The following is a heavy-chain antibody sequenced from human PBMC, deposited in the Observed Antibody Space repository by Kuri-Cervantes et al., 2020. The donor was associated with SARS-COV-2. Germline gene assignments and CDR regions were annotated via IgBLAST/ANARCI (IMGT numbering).Heavy chain of an antibody. V-gene: IGHV2-70*01. Sequence: SGPTLVNPTPTLTLTCTFSGFSLSTSGVGVGWIRQPPGKALEWLALIYWDDDEYYSTSLKTRLTVSKDTSKNQVVLTMTNMDPMHTATYYCARIHYSSGWYYFDYWGQGTLVTVSS. D-gene: IGHD6-19*01. J-gene: IGHJ4*02. CDR1: GFSLSTSGVG. CDR3: ARIHYSSGWYYFDY. CDR2: IYWDDDE.